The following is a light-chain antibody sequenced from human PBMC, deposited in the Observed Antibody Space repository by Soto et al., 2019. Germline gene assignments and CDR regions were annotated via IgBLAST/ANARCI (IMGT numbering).Light chain of an antibody. Sequence: EIVLTHSPGTLSLSPCEGAILSCSASQSLSSSFLAWYQQKPGQAPRLLIYSSSNRATGIPDRISGSGSGTDFTLTISRLEPEDSAVYYCQQYGTSPWTFGQGTKVDIK. J-gene: IGKJ1*01. CDR2: SSS. CDR1: QSLSSSF. V-gene: IGKV3-20*01. CDR3: QQYGTSPWT.